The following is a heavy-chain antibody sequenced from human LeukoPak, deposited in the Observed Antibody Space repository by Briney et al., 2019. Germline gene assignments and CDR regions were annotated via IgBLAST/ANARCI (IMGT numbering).Heavy chain of an antibody. CDR2: INPNSGGT. Sequence: ASVKVSCRASGYTFTGYYMHWVRQAPGPGLEWMGWINPNSGGTNYAQKFQGRVTMTRDTSISTAYMELSRLRSDDTAVYYCARVVEEGPIVGATNWFDPWGQGTLVTVSS. V-gene: IGHV1-2*02. CDR1: GYTFTGYY. J-gene: IGHJ5*02. D-gene: IGHD1-26*01. CDR3: ARVVEEGPIVGATNWFDP.